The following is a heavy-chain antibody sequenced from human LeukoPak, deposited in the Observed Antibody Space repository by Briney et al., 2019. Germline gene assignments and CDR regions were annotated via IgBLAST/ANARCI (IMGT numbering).Heavy chain of an antibody. J-gene: IGHJ4*02. CDR1: GFILSNYA. Sequence: GGSLRLSCAASGFILSNYAMHWVRQPAGKGLEWVSALGTAGDTFYPGSVKGRFTISRDNAKKSLFLQMSSLRAEDTAVYYCARQSTPHGNFDYWGQGTLVTVSS. CDR3: ARQSTPHGNFDY. CDR2: LGTAGDT. V-gene: IGHV3-13*01. D-gene: IGHD5-24*01.